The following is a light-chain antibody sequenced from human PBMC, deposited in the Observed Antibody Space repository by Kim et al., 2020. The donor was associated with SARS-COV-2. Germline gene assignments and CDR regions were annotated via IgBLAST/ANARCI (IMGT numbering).Light chain of an antibody. J-gene: IGKJ1*01. CDR3: RQYGSSRWT. V-gene: IGKV3-20*01. CDR1: QSVSSSF. Sequence: EFVLTQSPGTLSLSPGERATLSCRASQSVSSSFSAWYQHKPGQAPRLLIYGASSRATGIPDRFSGSGSGTDFTLTISRLEPEDFAVYYCRQYGSSRWTFGQGTKVDIK. CDR2: GAS.